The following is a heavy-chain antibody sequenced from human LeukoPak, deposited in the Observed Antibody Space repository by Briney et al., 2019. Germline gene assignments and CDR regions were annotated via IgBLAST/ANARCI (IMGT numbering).Heavy chain of an antibody. V-gene: IGHV3-23*01. CDR1: GFTFSNYA. Sequence: GGSLRPSCAASGFTFSNYAMTWVRQAPGKGLEWISTISGRGDGTYYTDSVKGRFTISRDNSKNTVYLQMNTLRAGDTALYYCAKEKGFGYSPLDYWGQGTLVTVSA. CDR2: ISGRGDGT. D-gene: IGHD3-22*01. CDR3: AKEKGFGYSPLDY. J-gene: IGHJ4*02.